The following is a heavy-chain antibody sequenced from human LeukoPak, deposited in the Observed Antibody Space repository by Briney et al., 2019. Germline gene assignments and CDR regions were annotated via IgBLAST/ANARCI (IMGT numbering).Heavy chain of an antibody. D-gene: IGHD3-16*01. V-gene: IGHV3-30*04. CDR2: ISYDGSNK. Sequence: GGSLRLSGAASGFTFSSYAMHWVRKAPGKGLEWVAVISYDGSNKYYADSVKGRFTISRDNSKNTLYLQMNSLRAEDTAVYYCAREFEIGDGLDYWGQGTLVTVSS. CDR3: AREFEIGDGLDY. J-gene: IGHJ4*02. CDR1: GFTFSSYA.